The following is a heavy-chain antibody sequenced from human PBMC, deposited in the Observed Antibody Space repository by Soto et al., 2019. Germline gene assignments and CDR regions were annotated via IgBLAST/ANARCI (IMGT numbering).Heavy chain of an antibody. V-gene: IGHV4-39*02. J-gene: IGHJ4*02. CDR1: GGSISSSSYY. CDR3: ARETGSIAVGDTPGPFDY. D-gene: IGHD6-19*01. Sequence: PSETLSLTCTVSGGSISSSSYYWGWIRQPPGKGLEWIGSMYYSGSTYYNPSLKSRVTISVETSKNQFSLKLSSVTAADTAVYYCARETGSIAVGDTPGPFDYWGQGTLVTVSS. CDR2: MYYSGST.